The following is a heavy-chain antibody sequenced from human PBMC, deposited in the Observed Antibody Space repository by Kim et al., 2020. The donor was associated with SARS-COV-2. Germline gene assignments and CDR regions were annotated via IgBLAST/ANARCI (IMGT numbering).Heavy chain of an antibody. V-gene: IGHV3-23*01. Sequence: GGSLRLSCEGSGFDFDTFAITWVRQAPGKGLEWVSRITAHNVVMYYASSVKGRFTASRDSSKAYLQMEGLRGEDTAIYYCAKGLQAHAYWVAKDVWAQGTAVTVSS. CDR2: ITAHNVVM. D-gene: IGHD3-16*01. CDR3: AKGLQAHAYWVAKDV. CDR1: GFDFDTFA. J-gene: IGHJ6*02.